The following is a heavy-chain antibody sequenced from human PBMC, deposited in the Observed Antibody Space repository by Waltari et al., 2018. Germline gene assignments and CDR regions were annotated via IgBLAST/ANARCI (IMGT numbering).Heavy chain of an antibody. Sequence: VQLVESGGGLVKPGGSLRLSCAASGFTFSSYSMHWVRQAPGKGLEWMGGFDPEDGETIYAQKFQGRVTMTEDTSTDTAYMELSSLRSEDTAVYYCATERLPMVRGVITDYWGQGTLVTVSS. CDR1: GFTFSSYS. J-gene: IGHJ4*02. V-gene: IGHV1-24*01. D-gene: IGHD3-10*01. CDR3: ATERLPMVRGVITDY. CDR2: FDPEDGET.